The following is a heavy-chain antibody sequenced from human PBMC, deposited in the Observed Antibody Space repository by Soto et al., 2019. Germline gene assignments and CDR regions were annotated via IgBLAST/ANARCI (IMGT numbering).Heavy chain of an antibody. Sequence: PSETLSLTCAVYGGSFSGYYWSWIRQPPGKGLEWIGEINHSGSTNYNPSLKSRVTISVDTSKNQFSLKLSSVTAADTAVYYCARGLGRYYGSGSGQNWFDPWGQGTLVTSPQ. CDR1: GGSFSGYY. V-gene: IGHV4-34*01. D-gene: IGHD3-10*01. CDR3: ARGLGRYYGSGSGQNWFDP. J-gene: IGHJ5*02. CDR2: INHSGST.